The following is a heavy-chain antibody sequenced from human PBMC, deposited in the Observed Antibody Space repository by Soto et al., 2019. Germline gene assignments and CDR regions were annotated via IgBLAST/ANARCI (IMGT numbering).Heavy chain of an antibody. D-gene: IGHD2-21*02. V-gene: IGHV3-53*01. CDR2: IYSGGST. Sequence: LRLSCAASGFTVSSNYMSWVRQAPGKGLEWVSVIYSGGSTYYADSVKGRFTISRDNSKNTLYLQMNSLRAEDTAVYYCARVGAYCGGDCKNWFDPWGQGTLVTVSS. J-gene: IGHJ5*02. CDR1: GFTVSSNY. CDR3: ARVGAYCGGDCKNWFDP.